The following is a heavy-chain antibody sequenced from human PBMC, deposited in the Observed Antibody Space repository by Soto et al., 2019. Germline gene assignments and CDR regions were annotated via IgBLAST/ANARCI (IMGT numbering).Heavy chain of an antibody. CDR1: GGTFSSYA. D-gene: IGHD5-12*01. Sequence: QVQLVQSGAEVKKPGSSVKVSCKASGGTFSSYAISWVRQAPGQGLEWMGGIIPIFGTANYTQKFQGRDTITADKSTSTAYMELSSLRSEDTAVDYCARFPPRWLQFESRGQGTLVTVSS. CDR3: ARFPPRWLQFES. V-gene: IGHV1-69*06. CDR2: IIPIFGTA. J-gene: IGHJ4*02.